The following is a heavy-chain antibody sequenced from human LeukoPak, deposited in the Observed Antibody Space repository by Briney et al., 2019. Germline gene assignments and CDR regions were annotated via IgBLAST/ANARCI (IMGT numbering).Heavy chain of an antibody. CDR1: GGSCSGYY. D-gene: IGHD6-19*01. J-gene: IGHJ4*02. CDR3: AKVRPPPGSGWYGGDDY. V-gene: IGHV3-23*01. Sequence: ETLSLTCAVYGGSCSGYYWSWIRQPPGKGLEWVSSIRSSGDDTSSADSVKGRFTIFRDNSKSTLYLQMNSLRAEDTAIYYCAKVRPPPGSGWYGGDDYWGQGTLVTVSP. CDR2: IRSSGDDT.